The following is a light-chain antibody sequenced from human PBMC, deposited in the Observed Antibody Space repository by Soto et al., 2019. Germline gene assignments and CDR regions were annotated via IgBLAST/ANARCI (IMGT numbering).Light chain of an antibody. V-gene: IGKV1-9*01. CDR1: QAISSY. Sequence: DIQLAQSPSFLSASVGDRVTITCRASQAISSYLAWYQQKPGKAPKLLIYAASTLQSGVPSRFSGSGSGTEFTLTISSLQPEDFGTYYCQQVNSYPLTFGGGTKVDIK. J-gene: IGKJ4*01. CDR2: AAS. CDR3: QQVNSYPLT.